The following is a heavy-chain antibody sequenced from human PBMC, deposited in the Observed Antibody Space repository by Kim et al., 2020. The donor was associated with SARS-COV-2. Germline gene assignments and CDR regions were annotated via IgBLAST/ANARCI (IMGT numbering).Heavy chain of an antibody. Sequence: SETLSLTCTVSGGSISGYYWSWIRQPPGKGLEWIGYIYNSGSTNYNPSLKSRVTISVDTSKNQFSLKLNSVTAADTAVYYCARQGTMTTYYFDYWGQGTLVTVSS. CDR2: IYNSGST. CDR1: GGSISGYY. V-gene: IGHV4-59*08. CDR3: ARQGTMTTYYFDY. D-gene: IGHD4-17*01. J-gene: IGHJ4*02.